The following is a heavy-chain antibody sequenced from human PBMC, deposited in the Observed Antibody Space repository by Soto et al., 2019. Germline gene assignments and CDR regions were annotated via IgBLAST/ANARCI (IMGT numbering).Heavy chain of an antibody. D-gene: IGHD5-12*01. Sequence: QVQLQESGPGLVKPSQTLSLTCTVSGGSINSGGYYWSWIRQHPGKGLEWIGYIHHSGSTHYNASLNSRLTMSVDTSKNQFSLKLSSVTAADTAVYYCTRELSTTWFDPWGQGTLVTVSS. CDR1: GGSINSGGYY. CDR3: TRELSTTWFDP. J-gene: IGHJ5*02. V-gene: IGHV4-31*03. CDR2: IHHSGST.